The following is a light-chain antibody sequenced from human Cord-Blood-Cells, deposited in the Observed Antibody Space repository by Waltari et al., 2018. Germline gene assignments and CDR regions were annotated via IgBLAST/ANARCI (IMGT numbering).Light chain of an antibody. CDR3: CSYAGSSTV. Sequence: QSALTQPASVSGSPGQSITISGTGTRSDVGSYNLVSWYQQHPGKAPKLMIYEGSKRPSGVSNRFSGSKSGNTASLTISGLQAEDEADYYCCSYAGSSTVFGGGTKLTVL. J-gene: IGLJ3*02. CDR2: EGS. CDR1: RSDVGSYNL. V-gene: IGLV2-23*01.